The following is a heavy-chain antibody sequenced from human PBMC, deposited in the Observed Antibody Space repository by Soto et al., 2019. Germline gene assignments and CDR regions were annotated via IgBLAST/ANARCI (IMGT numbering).Heavy chain of an antibody. J-gene: IGHJ6*02. CDR1: GGSISSSSYY. V-gene: IGHV4-39*01. D-gene: IGHD2-15*01. CDR2: IYYSGST. Sequence: QLQLQESGPGLVKPSETLSLTCTVSGGSISSSSYYWGWIRQPPGKGLEWIGSIYYSGSTYYNPSLKSRVTISVDTSKNQFALKLSSVTAADTAVYYCARHGGYCSGGSCQPYYYYYGMDVWGQGTTVTVSS. CDR3: ARHGGYCSGGSCQPYYYYYGMDV.